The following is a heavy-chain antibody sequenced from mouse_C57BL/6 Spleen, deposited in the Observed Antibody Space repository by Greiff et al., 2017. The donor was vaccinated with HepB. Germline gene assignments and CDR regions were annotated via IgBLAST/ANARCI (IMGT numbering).Heavy chain of an antibody. CDR2: ISSGSSTI. D-gene: IGHD1-1*01. CDR1: GFTFSDYG. V-gene: IGHV5-17*01. Sequence: EVKLVESGGGLVKPGGSLKLSCAASGFTFSDYGMHWVRQAPEKGLEWVAYISSGSSTIYYADTVKGRFTISRDNAKNTLFLQMTSLRSEDTAMYYCARGDYGSRHWYFDGWGTGTTVTVSS. J-gene: IGHJ1*03. CDR3: ARGDYGSRHWYFDG.